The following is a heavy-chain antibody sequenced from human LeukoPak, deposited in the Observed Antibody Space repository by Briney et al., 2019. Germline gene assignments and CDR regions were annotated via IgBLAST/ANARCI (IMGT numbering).Heavy chain of an antibody. D-gene: IGHD6-13*01. J-gene: IGHJ6*02. V-gene: IGHV3-21*01. Sequence: GGSLRLSCAASGFTFSSYSMNWVRQAPGKGLEWVSSISSSSSYIYYADSVKGRFTISRDNAKNSLYLQMNSLRAEDTAVYYCARDLADSSSWVYYHYYGMDVWGQGTTVTVSS. CDR1: GFTFSSYS. CDR2: ISSSSSYI. CDR3: ARDLADSSSWVYYHYYGMDV.